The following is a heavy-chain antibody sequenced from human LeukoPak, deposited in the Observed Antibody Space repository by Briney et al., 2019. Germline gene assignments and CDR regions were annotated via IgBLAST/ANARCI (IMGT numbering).Heavy chain of an antibody. Sequence: GGFLRLSCAASGFTFSNTWMNWVRQAPGKGLEWVGRIKSKTDGGTTDYAAPVKGRFTISRDDSKDTLYLQMNSLRTEDTALYYCARDWYHAFDFWGQGTMVTVSS. D-gene: IGHD3-9*01. CDR3: ARDWYHAFDF. V-gene: IGHV3-15*07. CDR2: IKSKTDGGTT. J-gene: IGHJ3*01. CDR1: GFTFSNTW.